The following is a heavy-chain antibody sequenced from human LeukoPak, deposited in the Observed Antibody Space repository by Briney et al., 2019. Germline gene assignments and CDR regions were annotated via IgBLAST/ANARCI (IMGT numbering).Heavy chain of an antibody. CDR3: ARGPPIAVVPYTNRLLDY. V-gene: IGHV1-18*01. Sequence: GASVKVSCKASGYTFTSYGISWVRQAPGQGLEWMGWISAYNGNTNYAQKLQGRVTMTTDTSTSTAYMELRSLRSDDTAVYYCARGPPIAVVPYTNRLLDYWGQGTLVTVSS. J-gene: IGHJ4*02. CDR2: ISAYNGNT. CDR1: GYTFTSYG. D-gene: IGHD6-19*01.